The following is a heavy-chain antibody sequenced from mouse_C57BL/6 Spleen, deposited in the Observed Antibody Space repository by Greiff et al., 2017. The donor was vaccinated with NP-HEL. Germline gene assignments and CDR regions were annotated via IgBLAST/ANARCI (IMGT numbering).Heavy chain of an antibody. Sequence: EVQLQQSGPELVKPGASVKISCKASGYSFTGYYMNWVKQSPEKRLEWIGEINPSTGGTTYNQKFKAKATLTVDKSSSTAYMQLKSLTSEDSAVYYCARSVYYYGSSCMDYGGQGTSVTVSS. J-gene: IGHJ4*01. CDR3: ARSVYYYGSSCMDY. CDR2: INPSTGGT. D-gene: IGHD1-1*01. CDR1: GYSFTGYY. V-gene: IGHV1-42*01.